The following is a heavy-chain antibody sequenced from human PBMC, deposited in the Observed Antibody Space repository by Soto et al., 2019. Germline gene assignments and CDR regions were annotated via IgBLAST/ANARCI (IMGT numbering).Heavy chain of an antibody. CDR3: TTDWEDIVVETYYYYYGMDV. J-gene: IGHJ6*02. Sequence: GGSLRLSCAASGFTFSNAWMNWVRQAPGKGLEWVGRIKSKTDGGTTDYAAPVKGRFTISRDDSKNTLYLQMNSLKTEDTAVYYCTTDWEDIVVETYYYYYGMDVWGQGTTVTVSS. D-gene: IGHD2-2*01. CDR2: IKSKTDGGTT. CDR1: GFTFSNAW. V-gene: IGHV3-15*07.